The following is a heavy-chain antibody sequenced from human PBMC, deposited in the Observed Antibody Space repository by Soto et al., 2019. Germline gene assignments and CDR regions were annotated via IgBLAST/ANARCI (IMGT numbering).Heavy chain of an antibody. CDR1: GDSISTLGYF. D-gene: IGHD2-15*01. J-gene: IGHJ5*01. CDR2: IYKSTPT. V-gene: IGHV4-30-4*01. CDR3: ARGRYCLTGRCFPNWFDS. Sequence: SETLSPTCSLSGDSISTLGYFWAWIRQPPGQSLEYIGYIYKSTPTSYTPSFESRVAISIDTSKSQFSLNVTSVTAADTAVYFCARGRYCLTGRCFPNWFDSWGQGTLVTVSS.